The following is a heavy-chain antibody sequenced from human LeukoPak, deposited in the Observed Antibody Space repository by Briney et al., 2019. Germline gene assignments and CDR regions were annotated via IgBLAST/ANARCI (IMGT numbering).Heavy chain of an antibody. Sequence: GESLKISCKGSGYSFTSYWIGRVRQMPGKGLEWTGIIYPGDSDTRYSPSFQGQVTISADKSISTAYLQWSSLKASDTAMYYCARFPGIAVAGYDYWGQGTLVTVSS. D-gene: IGHD6-19*01. V-gene: IGHV5-51*01. CDR1: GYSFTSYW. CDR3: ARFPGIAVAGYDY. J-gene: IGHJ4*02. CDR2: IYPGDSDT.